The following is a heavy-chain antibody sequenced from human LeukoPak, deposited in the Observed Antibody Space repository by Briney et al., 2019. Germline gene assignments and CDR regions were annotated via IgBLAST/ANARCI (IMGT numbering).Heavy chain of an antibody. D-gene: IGHD1-26*01. Sequence: GASVKVSCKASGGTFSSYAISWVRRAPGQGLEWMGGIIPIFGTANYAQKFQGRVTITTDESTSTAYMELSSLRSEDTAVYYCARGPSGGSYSYFDYWGQGTLVTVSS. CDR2: IIPIFGTA. J-gene: IGHJ4*02. CDR3: ARGPSGGSYSYFDY. CDR1: GGTFSSYA. V-gene: IGHV1-69*05.